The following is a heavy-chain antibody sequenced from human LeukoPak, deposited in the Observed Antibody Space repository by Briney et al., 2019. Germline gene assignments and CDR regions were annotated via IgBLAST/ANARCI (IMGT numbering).Heavy chain of an antibody. V-gene: IGHV3-66*01. CDR1: GFTVSSNY. Sequence: GGSLRLSCAASGFTVSSNYVSWVRQAPGKGLEWVSVIYSGGSTYYADSVKGRFTISRDNSKNTLYLQMNSLRAEDTAVYYCARDIIAAAGPPGYFDLWGRGTLVTVSS. CDR3: ARDIIAAAGPPGYFDL. CDR2: IYSGGST. D-gene: IGHD6-13*01. J-gene: IGHJ2*01.